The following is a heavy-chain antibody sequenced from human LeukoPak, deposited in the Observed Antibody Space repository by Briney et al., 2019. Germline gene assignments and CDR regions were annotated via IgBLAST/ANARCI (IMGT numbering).Heavy chain of an antibody. V-gene: IGHV4-4*07. CDR2: IHTSGTT. CDR3: ARDRLSDSSSWYSHFDYYGMDV. J-gene: IGHJ6*02. CDR1: DGSISRYL. Sequence: PSETLSLTCAVSDGSISRYLWSWIRQPAGKGLEWLGRIHTSGTTTYSPSFQSRVTMSMDTSKKQISLKLSSVTAADTAVYYCARDRLSDSSSWYSHFDYYGMDVWGQGTTVTVSS. D-gene: IGHD6-13*01.